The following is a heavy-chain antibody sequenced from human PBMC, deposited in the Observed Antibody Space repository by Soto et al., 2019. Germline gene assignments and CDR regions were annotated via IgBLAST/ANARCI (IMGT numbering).Heavy chain of an antibody. CDR1: GFTFSSYA. CDR3: ARDPGGYDFWSGYSFGDY. J-gene: IGHJ4*01. CDR2: ISYDGSNK. D-gene: IGHD3-3*01. Sequence: QVQLVESGGGVVQPGRSLRLSCAASGFTFSSYAMHWVRQAPGKGLEWVAVISYDGSNKYYADSVKGRFTISRDNSKNTLSLHMNILRAEDTAVYYCARDPGGYDFWSGYSFGDYWGHGTLVTVSS. V-gene: IGHV3-30-3*01.